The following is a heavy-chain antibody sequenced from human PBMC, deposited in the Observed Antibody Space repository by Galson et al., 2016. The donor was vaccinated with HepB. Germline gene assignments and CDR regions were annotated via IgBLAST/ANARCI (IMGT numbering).Heavy chain of an antibody. CDR1: GFTFTTSS. D-gene: IGHD3-10*01. J-gene: IGHJ4*02. CDR3: ATGRGFGNPFDY. CDR2: ISQDGLSR. Sequence: SLRLSCAVSGFTFTTSSMSWVRQAPGKGLEWVSGISQDGLSRYYADSVKGRFTISRDNSKKTLSLQIDSLRAEDTAVYYCATGRGFGNPFDYWGQGTLVTVSS. V-gene: IGHV3-23*01.